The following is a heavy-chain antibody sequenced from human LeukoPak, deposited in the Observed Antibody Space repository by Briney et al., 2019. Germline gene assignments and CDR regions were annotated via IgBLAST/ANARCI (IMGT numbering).Heavy chain of an antibody. V-gene: IGHV4-38-2*02. CDR2: IYHSGST. CDR1: GYSISSGYY. J-gene: IGHJ6*03. Sequence: PSETLSLTCTVSGYSISSGYYWGWIRQPPGKGLEWIGSIYHSGSTYYNPSLKSRVTISVDTSKNQFSLKLSSVTAADTAVYYCAREQWLVRFYYYYMDVWCKGTTVTVSS. D-gene: IGHD6-19*01. CDR3: AREQWLVRFYYYYMDV.